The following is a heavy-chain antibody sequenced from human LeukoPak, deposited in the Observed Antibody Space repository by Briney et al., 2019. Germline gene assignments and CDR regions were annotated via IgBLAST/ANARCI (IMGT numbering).Heavy chain of an antibody. V-gene: IGHV3-33*01. Sequence: GGSLRLSCAASGFTFSSYGMHRVRQAPGKGLEWVAVIWYDGSNKYYADSVKGRFTISRDNSKNTLYLQMNSLRAEDTAVYYCARSQGYYDSSGYYYPYYFDYWGQGTLVTVSS. J-gene: IGHJ4*02. CDR3: ARSQGYYDSSGYYYPYYFDY. CDR2: IWYDGSNK. D-gene: IGHD3-22*01. CDR1: GFTFSSYG.